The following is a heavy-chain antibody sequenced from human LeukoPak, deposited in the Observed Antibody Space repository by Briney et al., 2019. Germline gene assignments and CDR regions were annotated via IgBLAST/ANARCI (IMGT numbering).Heavy chain of an antibody. CDR2: IDTNTGSP. V-gene: IGHV7-4-1*02. CDR3: VRGIDTSYFNY. Sequence: ASVKVSCKASGYTFTTYPINWVRQAPGQGLEWMGWIDTNTGSPTYAQGLTGRFVFSLDTSVSTAFLQINSLKAEDTALYYRVRGIDTSYFNYWGQGTLVTVSS. D-gene: IGHD3-9*01. CDR1: GYTFTTYP. J-gene: IGHJ4*02.